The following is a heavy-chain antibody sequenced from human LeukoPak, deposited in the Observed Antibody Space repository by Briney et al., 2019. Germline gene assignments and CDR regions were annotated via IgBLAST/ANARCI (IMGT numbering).Heavy chain of an antibody. D-gene: IGHD6-19*01. CDR2: IYYSGST. J-gene: IGHJ4*02. CDR1: GGSISSSSYY. Sequence: SETLSLTCTVSGGSISSSSYYWGWIRQPPGKRLEWIGSIYYSGSTYYNPSLKSRVTISVDTSKNQFSLKLSSVTAADTAVYYCARDRSSGWSLGLFDYWGQGTLVTVSS. V-gene: IGHV4-39*07. CDR3: ARDRSSGWSLGLFDY.